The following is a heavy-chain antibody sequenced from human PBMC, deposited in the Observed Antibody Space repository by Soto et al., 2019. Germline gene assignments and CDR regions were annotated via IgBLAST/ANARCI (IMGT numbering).Heavy chain of an antibody. V-gene: IGHV4-31*03. Sequence: SETLSLTCTVSGGSTSSGGFYWSWIRQHPGKGLEWIGYIYYSGISYYNPSLKSRVSISLDTSRNQFSMTLNSVTAADTAVYYCARNGYTYGMDVWGQGATVTVYS. J-gene: IGHJ6*02. CDR2: IYYSGIS. D-gene: IGHD5-18*01. CDR3: ARNGYTYGMDV. CDR1: GGSTSSGGFY.